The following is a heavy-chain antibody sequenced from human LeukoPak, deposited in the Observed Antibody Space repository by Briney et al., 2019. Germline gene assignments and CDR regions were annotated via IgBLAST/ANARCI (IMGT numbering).Heavy chain of an antibody. V-gene: IGHV4-39*01. CDR1: GGSISSSSYH. J-gene: IGHJ3*02. CDR3: ARTRGVYYQPNWAFDI. CDR2: IYYSGST. D-gene: IGHD2-2*01. Sequence: SETLSLTCTVSGGSISSSSYHWGWIRQPPGKGLEWIGSIYYSGSTYYNPSLKSRVTISVDTSKNQFSLKLSSVTAADTAVYYCARTRGVYYQPNWAFDIWGQGTMVTVSS.